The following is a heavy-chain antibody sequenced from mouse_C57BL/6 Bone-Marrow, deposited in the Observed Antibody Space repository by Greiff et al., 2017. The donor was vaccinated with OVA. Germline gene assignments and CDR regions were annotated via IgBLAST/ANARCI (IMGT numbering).Heavy chain of an antibody. Sequence: VQLLQPGAELVIPGASVKLSCTASGYTFTSYWMHWVKQRPGQGLEWIGEIDPSDSYTNYNQKFKGKFTLTVDKSSSTAYMQLSSLTSEDSAVYYRASWAFAYWGQGTLVTVSA. CDR3: ASWAFAY. V-gene: IGHV1-69*01. CDR2: IDPSDSYT. D-gene: IGHD4-1*01. CDR1: GYTFTSYW. J-gene: IGHJ3*01.